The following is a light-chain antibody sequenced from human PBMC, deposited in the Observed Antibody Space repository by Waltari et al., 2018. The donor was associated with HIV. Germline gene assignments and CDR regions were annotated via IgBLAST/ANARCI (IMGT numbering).Light chain of an antibody. J-gene: IGLJ1*01. Sequence: QSVLTQPPSASGTPGLRVTISCSGRSSNIVTTYVFWYQQLPGAAPKLLFYGDDQRPAGVPDRFSCSKSGTSASLAISGLRSEDEADYYCATWDDTLSGYVFGTGTKVTVL. CDR3: ATWDDTLSGYV. V-gene: IGLV1-47*01. CDR1: SSNIVTTY. CDR2: GDD.